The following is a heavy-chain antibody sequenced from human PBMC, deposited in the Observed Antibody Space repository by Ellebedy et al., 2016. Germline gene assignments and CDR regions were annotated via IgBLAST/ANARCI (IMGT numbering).Heavy chain of an antibody. CDR2: INPHSGGT. CDR3: TRFSSTWYWFDP. CDR1: GYTFTAYY. Sequence: ASEKVSCXASGYTFTAYYIHWVRQAPGQGLEWMGRINPHSGGTNFAQKFQGRVTMTRDTSISTAYMELSKLRSDDTAVYYCTRFSSTWYWFDPWGQGTLVTVS. D-gene: IGHD6-13*01. J-gene: IGHJ5*02. V-gene: IGHV1-2*06.